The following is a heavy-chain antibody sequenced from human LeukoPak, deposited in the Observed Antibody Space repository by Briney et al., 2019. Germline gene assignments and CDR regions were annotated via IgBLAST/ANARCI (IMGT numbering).Heavy chain of an antibody. CDR3: ARRERGIAAAGPFDY. CDR1: GGSFNGYY. D-gene: IGHD6-13*01. V-gene: IGHV4-34*01. J-gene: IGHJ4*02. CDR2: INHSGST. Sequence: SETLSPTCAVYGGSFNGYYWSWIRQPPGKGLEWIGEINHSGSTNYNPSLKSRVTISVDTSKNQFSLKLSSVTAADTAVYYCARRERGIAAAGPFDYWGQGTLVTVSS.